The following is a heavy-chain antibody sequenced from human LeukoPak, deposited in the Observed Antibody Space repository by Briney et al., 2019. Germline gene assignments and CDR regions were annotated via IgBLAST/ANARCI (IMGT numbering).Heavy chain of an antibody. Sequence: SETLSLTCTVSGASVSSGTYYWTWIRQPPGKGLEWIGYVYSSGSTNYSPSLKSRVTIAVDTSKTQFSLKLSSVTAADTSVYYCARHSVSGWYFDYWGQGTLVTVSS. D-gene: IGHD6-19*01. CDR1: GASVSSGTYY. V-gene: IGHV4-61*01. CDR3: ARHSVSGWYFDY. CDR2: VYSSGST. J-gene: IGHJ4*02.